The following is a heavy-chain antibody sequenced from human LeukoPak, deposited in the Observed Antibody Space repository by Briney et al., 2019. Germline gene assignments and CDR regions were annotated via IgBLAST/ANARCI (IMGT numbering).Heavy chain of an antibody. CDR1: GFTFSSYG. J-gene: IGHJ4*02. D-gene: IGHD3-9*01. CDR3: AKAYYDILSPGDY. V-gene: IGHV3-30*18. Sequence: PGGSLRLSCAASGFTFSSYGMHWIRQAPGKGLEWVAVISYDGSNKYYADSVKGRFTISRDNSKNTLYLQMNSLRAEDTAVYYCAKAYYDILSPGDYWGQGTLVTVSS. CDR2: ISYDGSNK.